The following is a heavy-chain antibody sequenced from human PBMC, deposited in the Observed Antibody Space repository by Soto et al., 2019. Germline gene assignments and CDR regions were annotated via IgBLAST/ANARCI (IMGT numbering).Heavy chain of an antibody. CDR3: ARTLDSRAAPRTEGFDY. Sequence: GGSLRLSCKGSKYSFTNYWIGWVRQMPGRGLEWVGIIYPGDTATRYNQSFQGQATISADKSPSTTYLQWSSLNASDTAMYYCARTLDSRAAPRTEGFDYWGQGTLVTVSS. V-gene: IGHV5-51*01. CDR2: IYPGDTAT. CDR1: KYSFTNYW. J-gene: IGHJ4*02. D-gene: IGHD6-13*01.